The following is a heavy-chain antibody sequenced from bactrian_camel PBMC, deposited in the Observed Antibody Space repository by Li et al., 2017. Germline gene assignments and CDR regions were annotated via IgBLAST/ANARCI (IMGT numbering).Heavy chain of an antibody. J-gene: IGHJ6*01. Sequence: HVQLVESGGGSVQAGGSLTISCAFSGYTSSSYCLAWFRQVPGKEREGVATSVSGGVINYTDSVKGRFTISRDDAKDTLYLQMNNLKPEDTAVYYCAARGGRPYCSGGYCYCESEFGYWGQGTQVTVS. D-gene: IGHD2*01. V-gene: IGHV3S55*01. CDR1: GYTSSSYC. CDR2: SVSGGVI. CDR3: AARGGRPYCSGGYCYCESEFGY.